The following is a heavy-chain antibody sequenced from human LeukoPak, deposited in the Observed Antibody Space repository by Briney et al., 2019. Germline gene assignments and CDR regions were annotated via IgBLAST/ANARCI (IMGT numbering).Heavy chain of an antibody. V-gene: IGHV3-30-3*01. J-gene: IGHJ6*02. CDR2: ISYDGSNK. CDR3: ARLEDDSSMDV. CDR1: GFTFSSYA. Sequence: PGRSLRLSCAASGFTFSSYAMHWVRQAPGKGLEWVAVISYDGSNKYYADSVKGRFTISRDNSKNTLYLQMNSLRAEDTAVYYCARLEDDSSMDVWGQGTTVTVSS. D-gene: IGHD3-3*01.